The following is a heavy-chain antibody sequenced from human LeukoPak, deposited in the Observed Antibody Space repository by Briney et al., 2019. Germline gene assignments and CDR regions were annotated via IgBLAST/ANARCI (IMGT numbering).Heavy chain of an antibody. V-gene: IGHV3-48*03. CDR3: AKARKMTNWPFYFDN. CDR2: ISSSGSTI. D-gene: IGHD7-27*01. J-gene: IGHJ4*02. Sequence: PGGSLRLSCAASGFTFSSYEMNWVRQAPGKGLEWVSYISSSGSTIYYADSVKGRFTISRDNAKNSLYLQMNSLRDEGTAVYYCAKARKMTNWPFYFDNWGQGTLVIVSS. CDR1: GFTFSSYE.